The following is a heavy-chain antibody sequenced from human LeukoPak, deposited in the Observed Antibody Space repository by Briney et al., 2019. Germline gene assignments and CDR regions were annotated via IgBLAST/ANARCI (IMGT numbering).Heavy chain of an antibody. D-gene: IGHD1-26*01. CDR3: ARQAGSGSYGYFDY. CDR1: GYTFTGYY. Sequence: ASVKVSCKASGYTFTGYYMHWVRQAPGQGLEWMGWINPNSGGTNYAQKFQGRVTMTRDTSISTAYMELSRLRSDDTAVYYCARQAGSGSYGYFDYWAREPWSPSPQ. V-gene: IGHV1-2*02. J-gene: IGHJ4*02. CDR2: INPNSGGT.